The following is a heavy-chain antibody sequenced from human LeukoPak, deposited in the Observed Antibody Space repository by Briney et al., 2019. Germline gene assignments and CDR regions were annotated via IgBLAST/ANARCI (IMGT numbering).Heavy chain of an antibody. V-gene: IGHV3-20*01. D-gene: IGHD1-26*01. J-gene: IGHJ5*02. CDR3: ARDVSGGSYYNWFDP. CDR2: INWNGGST. Sequence: LPGGSLRLSCAASGFTFDDYGMSWVRQAPGKGLEWASGINWNGGSTGYADSVKGRFTISRDNAKNSLYLQMNSLRAEDTALYHCARDVSGGSYYNWFDPWGQGTLVTVSS. CDR1: GFTFDDYG.